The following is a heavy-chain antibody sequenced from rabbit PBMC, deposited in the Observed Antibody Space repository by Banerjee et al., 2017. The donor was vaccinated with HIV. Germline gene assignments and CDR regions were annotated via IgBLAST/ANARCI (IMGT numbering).Heavy chain of an antibody. D-gene: IGHD8-1*01. CDR1: GIDFSSYYY. J-gene: IGHJ4*01. Sequence: QSLEESGGDLVKPGASLTLTCTASGIDFSSYYYMCWVRRAPGRGLEWIACIDAGSSGSTYYANWAKGRFTISKTPSTTVTLQTTSLTAADTATYFCAREAVGYVGYVGGGYGLWGPGTLVTVS. CDR2: IDAGSSGST. CDR3: AREAVGYVGYVGGGYGL. V-gene: IGHV1S40*01.